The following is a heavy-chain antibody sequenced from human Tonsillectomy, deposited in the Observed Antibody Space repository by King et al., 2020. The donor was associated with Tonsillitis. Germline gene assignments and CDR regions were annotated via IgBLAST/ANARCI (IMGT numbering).Heavy chain of an antibody. Sequence: VQLVESGAEVKKPGASVKVSCKASGYIFTNFGITWVRQAPGQGLEWMGWISVYHGNTDYAQKLQGRVSMTTDTSTNTAYMELRSLTSDDTAVYFCAREFIANWDLGYWGQGTRVTVSS. J-gene: IGHJ4*02. CDR1: GYIFTNFG. CDR3: AREFIANWDLGY. V-gene: IGHV1-18*04. D-gene: IGHD7-27*01. CDR2: ISVYHGNT.